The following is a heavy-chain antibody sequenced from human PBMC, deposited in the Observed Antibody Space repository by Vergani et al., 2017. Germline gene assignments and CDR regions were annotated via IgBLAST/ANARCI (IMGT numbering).Heavy chain of an antibody. V-gene: IGHV4-61*02. D-gene: IGHD2/OR15-2a*01. J-gene: IGHJ5*02. CDR3: ARGRGRFCRSTTSGHNWFDP. CDR1: GASVSRGTYY. Sequence: QVQLQESGPGLLKPSQTLSLTCTVSGASVSRGTYYWTWIRQPAGKKLEWIVRMYTSGHTIYNPSLESRVTMSVDTSKNQFSLQLSSVTAADTAIYYCARGRGRFCRSTTSGHNWFDPWGQGTPVTVCS. CDR2: MYTSGHT.